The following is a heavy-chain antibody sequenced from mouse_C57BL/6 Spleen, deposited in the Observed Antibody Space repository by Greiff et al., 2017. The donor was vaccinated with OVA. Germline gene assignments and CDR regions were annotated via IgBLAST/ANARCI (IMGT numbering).Heavy chain of an antibody. D-gene: IGHD2-4*01. CDR1: GFTFSSYT. Sequence: EVQGVESGGGLVKPGGSLKLSCAASGFTFSSYTMSWVRQTPEKRLEWVATISGGGGNTYYPDSVKGRFTISRDNAKNTLYLQMSSLRSEDTALYYCARDDDYGYDYWGQGTSVTVSS. V-gene: IGHV5-9*01. CDR2: ISGGGGNT. CDR3: ARDDDYGYDY. J-gene: IGHJ4*01.